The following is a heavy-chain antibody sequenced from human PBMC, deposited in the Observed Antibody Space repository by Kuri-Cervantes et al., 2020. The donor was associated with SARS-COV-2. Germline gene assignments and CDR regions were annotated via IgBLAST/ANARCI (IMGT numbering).Heavy chain of an antibody. CDR1: GFTFSSYS. CDR3: ARVACSTTNCAIYYYYMDV. CDR2: ISSSSSYI. V-gene: IGHV3-21*01. J-gene: IGHJ6*03. Sequence: LSLTCAASGFTFSSYSMNWVRQAPGKGLEWVSSISSSSSYIYYADSVKGRFTISRDNAKSSLFLQLTSLRAEDTAVYYCARVACSTTNCAIYYYYMDVWGKGTTVTVSS. D-gene: IGHD2-2*01.